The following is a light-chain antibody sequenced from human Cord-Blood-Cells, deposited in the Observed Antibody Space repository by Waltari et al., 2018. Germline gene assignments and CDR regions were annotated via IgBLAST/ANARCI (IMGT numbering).Light chain of an antibody. CDR2: EGS. V-gene: IGLV2-23*01. J-gene: IGLJ2*01. CDR1: SSDVGSYNL. Sequence: QSALTQPASVSGSPGQSITISCTGTSSDVGSYNLVSWYQQHPGKAPKLMIYEGSKRPSGLSTRFSGSKSGKPASLTISGLQAEDEADYYCCSYAGSVVFGGGTTLTVL. CDR3: CSYAGSVV.